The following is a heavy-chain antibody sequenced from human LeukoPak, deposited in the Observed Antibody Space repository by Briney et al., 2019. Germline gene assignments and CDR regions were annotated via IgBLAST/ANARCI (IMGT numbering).Heavy chain of an antibody. CDR2: INHSGST. Sequence: NPSETLSLTCAVYGGSFSGYYWSWIRQPPGKGLEWIGEINHSGSTNYNPSLKSRVTISVDTSKNQFSLKLSSVTAADTAVYYCARGYRLLFGWFDPWGQGTLVTVSS. V-gene: IGHV4-34*01. J-gene: IGHJ5*02. CDR1: GGSFSGYY. CDR3: ARGYRLLFGWFDP. D-gene: IGHD2-21*02.